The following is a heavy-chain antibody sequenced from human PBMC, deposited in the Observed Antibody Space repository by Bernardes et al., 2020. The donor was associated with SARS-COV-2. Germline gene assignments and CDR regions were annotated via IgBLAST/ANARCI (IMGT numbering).Heavy chain of an antibody. CDR1: GFTFASHG. Sequence: GGSLRLSCAASGFTFASHGMHWVRQAPGRGLEWVAVISYDGTDKYYADSLKGRVTVSRDNSKNTLYLQVNSLRAEDTAVYYCAKDGSYDSLAPHWGSFGDWSQGTLVTASP. CDR3: AKDGSYDSLAPHWGSFGD. D-gene: IGHD3-16*01. J-gene: IGHJ4*02. CDR2: ISYDGTDK. V-gene: IGHV3-30*18.